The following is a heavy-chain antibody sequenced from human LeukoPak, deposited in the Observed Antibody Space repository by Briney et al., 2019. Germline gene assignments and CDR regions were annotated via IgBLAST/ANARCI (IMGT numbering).Heavy chain of an antibody. CDR1: GGSISSYY. V-gene: IGHV4-59*13. Sequence: PSETLSLTCTVSGGSISSYYWSWIRQSPGTGLEWIGYIYYSGSANYNPSFKSRVTMTVDTSNNQFSLNLKSLTAADTAVYYCARGGSSSLFDYWGQGTLVTVSS. D-gene: IGHD6-13*01. J-gene: IGHJ4*02. CDR2: IYYSGSA. CDR3: ARGGSSSLFDY.